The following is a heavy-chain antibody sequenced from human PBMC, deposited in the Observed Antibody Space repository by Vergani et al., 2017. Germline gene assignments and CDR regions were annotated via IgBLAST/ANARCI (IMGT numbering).Heavy chain of an antibody. V-gene: IGHV3-33*06. D-gene: IGHD2-21*02. CDR1: GFTFSNSG. CDR2: IWYDGSDK. J-gene: IGHJ4*02. Sequence: QVQLVESGGGVVQPGRSLRLSCAASGFTFSNSGMHWVRQAPGKGLEWVAVIWYDGSDKYYADSVKGRFTISRDNSKNTLYLQMNSLRAEDTAVYYCAKMAIVVVTAIDYWGQGTLVTVSS. CDR3: AKMAIVVVTAIDY.